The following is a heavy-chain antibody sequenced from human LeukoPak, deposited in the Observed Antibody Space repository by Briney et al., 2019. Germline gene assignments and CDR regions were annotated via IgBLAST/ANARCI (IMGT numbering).Heavy chain of an antibody. V-gene: IGHV1-18*01. J-gene: IGHJ5*02. CDR2: ISAYNGST. CDR1: GGTFISYA. CDR3: ARDIGDSDLSNGFDP. D-gene: IGHD2-21*02. Sequence: ASVKVSCKASGGTFISYASSWVRQAAGQGLEWMGGISAYNGSTNYARKLQGRVTITTDTYTSTAYMELRSLRYDDTAVYYCARDIGDSDLSNGFDPWGQGTLVTVSS.